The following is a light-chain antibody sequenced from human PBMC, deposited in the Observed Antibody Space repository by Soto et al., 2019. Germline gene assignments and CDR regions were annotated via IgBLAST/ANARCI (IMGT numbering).Light chain of an antibody. J-gene: IGKJ1*01. V-gene: IGKV3-15*01. CDR3: QQYNNRPPWT. Sequence: EIVMTQSPATLSVSPGERATLSCRASQSVSSNLAWYQQKPGQPPRLLIYGASTRATGIPARFSGSGSGTEFTLTISSLQSEDFAVYYCQQYNNRPPWTFGQGTKVDIK. CDR1: QSVSSN. CDR2: GAS.